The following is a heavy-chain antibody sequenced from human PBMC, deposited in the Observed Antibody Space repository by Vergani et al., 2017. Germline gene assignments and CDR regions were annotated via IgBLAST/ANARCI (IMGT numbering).Heavy chain of an antibody. CDR3: ASGNGDYSDY. Sequence: QVQLQESGPGLVKPSETLSLTCTVSGGSISSYYWSWIRQPPVKGLEWIGYIYYSGSTNYNPSLKSRVTISVDTSKNQFSLKLSSVTAADTAVYYCASGNGDYSDYWGQGTLVTVSS. J-gene: IGHJ4*02. D-gene: IGHD1-1*01. CDR2: IYYSGST. V-gene: IGHV4-59*01. CDR1: GGSISSYY.